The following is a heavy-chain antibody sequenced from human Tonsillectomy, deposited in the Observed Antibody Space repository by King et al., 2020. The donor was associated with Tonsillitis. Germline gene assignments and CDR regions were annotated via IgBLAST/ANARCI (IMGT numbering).Heavy chain of an antibody. CDR3: AKGLFQYSCGWLLPPLFDGMDV. V-gene: IGHV3-9*01. CDR2: ISWNSGSI. Sequence: VQLVESGGGLVQPGRSMRLSCAASGFTFDDYAMHWVQQAPGKGMEWVSGISWNSGSIGYADSVKGRLTISRDNAKNSLYLQMNSLRAEGTALYYCAKGLFQYSCGWLLPPLFDGMDVWGQGTTVTVSS. D-gene: IGHD6-19*01. CDR1: GFTFDDYA. J-gene: IGHJ6*02.